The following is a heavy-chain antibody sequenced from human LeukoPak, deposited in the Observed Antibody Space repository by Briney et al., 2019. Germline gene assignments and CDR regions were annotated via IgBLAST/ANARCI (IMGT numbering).Heavy chain of an antibody. D-gene: IGHD2-2*03. CDR1: GGSIKNYY. V-gene: IGHV4-59*01. CDR3: ARAGYCSSTGCQWVPLV. J-gene: IGHJ6*02. CDR2: IYYSGST. Sequence: PSETLSLTCTVSGGSIKNYYWIWIRQSPGKGLEWIGYIYYSGSTNYNPSLKSRVTISVDTSKNQFSLKLNSVTAADTAVYYCARAGYCSSTGCQWVPLVWGQGTTVTVSS.